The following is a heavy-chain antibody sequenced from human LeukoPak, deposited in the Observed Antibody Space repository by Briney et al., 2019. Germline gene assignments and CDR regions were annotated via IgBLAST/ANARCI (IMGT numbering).Heavy chain of an antibody. CDR2: INHSGST. Sequence: PSETLSLTCAVYGGSFSGYYWSWIRQPPGKGLEWLGEINHSGSTNYNPSLKSRVTISVDTSKNQFSLKLSSVTAADTAVYYCARDLGHSRSNNWFDPWGQGTLVTVSS. CDR3: ARDLGHSRSNNWFDP. J-gene: IGHJ5*02. CDR1: GGSFSGYY. D-gene: IGHD6-13*01. V-gene: IGHV4-34*01.